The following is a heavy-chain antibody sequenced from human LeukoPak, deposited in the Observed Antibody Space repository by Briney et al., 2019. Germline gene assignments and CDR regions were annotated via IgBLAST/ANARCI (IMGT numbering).Heavy chain of an antibody. Sequence: GGSLRLSCAASGFTFSTYSMNWVRQAPGKRPEWVSSISSSSSYIYYADPVKGRFTISRDNAKNSLYLQMNSLRAEDTAVYYCARDLMTTVTTVDYWGQGTLVTVSS. V-gene: IGHV3-21*01. CDR3: ARDLMTTVTTVDY. CDR2: ISSSSSYI. D-gene: IGHD4-17*01. J-gene: IGHJ4*02. CDR1: GFTFSTYS.